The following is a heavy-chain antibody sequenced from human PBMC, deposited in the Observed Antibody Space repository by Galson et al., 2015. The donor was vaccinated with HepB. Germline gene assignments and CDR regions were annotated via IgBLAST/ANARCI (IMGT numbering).Heavy chain of an antibody. D-gene: IGHD3-9*01. J-gene: IGHJ4*02. V-gene: IGHV3-15*01. CDR2: IKSKTDGGTT. CDR3: TTEPSHPNDILTGYSKFDY. CDR1: GFTSSNAW. Sequence: SLRLSCAASGFTSSNAWMSWVRQAPGKGLEWVGRIKSKTDGGTTDYAAPVKGRFTISRDDSKNTLYLQMNSLKTEDTAVYYYTTEPSHPNDILTGYSKFDYWGQGTLVTVSS.